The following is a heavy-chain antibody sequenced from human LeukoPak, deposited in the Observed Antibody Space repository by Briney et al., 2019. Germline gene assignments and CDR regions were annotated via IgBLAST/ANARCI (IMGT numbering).Heavy chain of an antibody. CDR2: INPKSGDT. J-gene: IGHJ4*02. V-gene: IGHV1-2*02. CDR3: ARGGGSYHTDY. Sequence: ASVKVSCTASGYTFTDYYMHWVRQAPGQGLEWMGWINPKSGDTRYAQKFQGRVTMTRDTSVSTAYMEVTSLISDDTAVYYCARGGGSYHTDYWGQGTLVTVSS. CDR1: GYTFTDYY. D-gene: IGHD1-26*01.